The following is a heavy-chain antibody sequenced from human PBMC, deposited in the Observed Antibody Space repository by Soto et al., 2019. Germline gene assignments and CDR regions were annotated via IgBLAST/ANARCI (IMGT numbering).Heavy chain of an antibody. Sequence: SETLSLTCTVSGGSISSYYWSWIRQPPGKGLEWIGYIYYSGSTNYNPSLQSRVTISVDTSKNQFSLKLSSVTAADTAVYYCARAVLPATAPFDYWGQGTLVTVSS. CDR2: IYYSGST. J-gene: IGHJ4*02. CDR1: GGSISSYY. V-gene: IGHV4-59*01. D-gene: IGHD2-2*01. CDR3: ARAVLPATAPFDY.